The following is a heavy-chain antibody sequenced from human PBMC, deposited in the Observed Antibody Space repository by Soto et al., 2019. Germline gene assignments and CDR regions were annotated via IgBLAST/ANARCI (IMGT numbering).Heavy chain of an antibody. Sequence: GGSLRLSCAASGFTFSSYGMSWVRQAPGKGLEWVSGITGSGGGTYYADSVEGRFTISRDNSKSKMYLQMNSLRAEDTAVYYCAKDKEGVRGVGWDYWGQGTLVTVSS. J-gene: IGHJ4*02. D-gene: IGHD3-10*01. CDR1: GFTFSSYG. V-gene: IGHV3-23*01. CDR3: AKDKEGVRGVGWDY. CDR2: ITGSGGGT.